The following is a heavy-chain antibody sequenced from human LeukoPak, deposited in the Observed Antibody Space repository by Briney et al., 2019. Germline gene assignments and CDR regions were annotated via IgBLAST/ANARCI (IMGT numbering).Heavy chain of an antibody. CDR2: LRSKANSYPT. CDR1: GFTFIGSA. J-gene: IGHJ6*03. D-gene: IGHD1-14*01. CDR3: TSEASGLYYYYHTDV. V-gene: IGHV3-73*01. Sequence: PGGCLRLSCAASGFTFIGSAMHCVRQASGEGLERVCRLRSKANSYPTAYAASVKGRFTISRDDSKNTAYLQMISMKTEDTAVYYCTSEASGLYYYYHTDVWGKGTTVTVSS.